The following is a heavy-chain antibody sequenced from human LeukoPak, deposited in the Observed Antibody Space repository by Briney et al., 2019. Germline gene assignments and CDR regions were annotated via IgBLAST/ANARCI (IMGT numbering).Heavy chain of an antibody. CDR2: ISYDGSNK. J-gene: IGHJ4*02. Sequence: GGSLRLSCAASGFTFSSYAMHWVRQAPGKGLEWVAVISYDGSNKYYADSVKGRFAISRDNSKNTLYLQMNSLRAEDTAVYYCAREGRCGGDCYYDCWSQGTLVTVSS. V-gene: IGHV3-30*09. D-gene: IGHD2-21*02. CDR3: AREGRCGGDCYYDC. CDR1: GFTFSSYA.